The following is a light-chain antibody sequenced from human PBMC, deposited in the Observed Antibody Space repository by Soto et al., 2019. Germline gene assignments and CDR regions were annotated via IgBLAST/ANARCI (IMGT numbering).Light chain of an antibody. V-gene: IGLV1-40*01. CDR1: SSNIGAGYD. J-gene: IGLJ3*02. CDR2: ANS. CDR3: QSYDTSLSGSV. Sequence: QSVLTQPPSVSGAPGQRVTISCTGSSSNIGAGYDVHWYQQLPGTGPKLLIYANSIRPSGVPDRFSGSKSGTSASLAITGLQAEDEADYYCQSYDTSLSGSVFGGGTKVTVL.